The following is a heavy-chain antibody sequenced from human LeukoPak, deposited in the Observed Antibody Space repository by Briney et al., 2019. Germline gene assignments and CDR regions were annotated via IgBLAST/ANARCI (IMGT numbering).Heavy chain of an antibody. CDR1: GGSINNYY. CDR2: IYYSCST. Sequence: SEILSLTCTVSGGSINNYYWSWIRHPPGKGLGLIGYIYYSCSTNYNHYLKIRVTISVDTSKNQFSLKLNPVTAAVTAVYYCARRTGYYDGFDYWGQGTLVTVSS. CDR3: ARRTGYYDGFDY. D-gene: IGHD3/OR15-3a*01. J-gene: IGHJ4*02. V-gene: IGHV4-59*01.